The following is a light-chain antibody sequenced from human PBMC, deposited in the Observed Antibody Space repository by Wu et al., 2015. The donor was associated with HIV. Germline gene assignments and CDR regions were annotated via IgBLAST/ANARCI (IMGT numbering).Light chain of an antibody. J-gene: IGKJ3*01. CDR2: AAS. Sequence: DIQLTQSPSSLSASVGDRVIITCRASQSISNYLNWYQQKPGKAPKLPIYAASTLQSGVPSRFSGSGSGTVFTLTINNLQPEDFALYYCQQSDSLPSITFGPGT. CDR1: QSISNY. CDR3: QQSDSLPSIT. V-gene: IGKV1-39*01.